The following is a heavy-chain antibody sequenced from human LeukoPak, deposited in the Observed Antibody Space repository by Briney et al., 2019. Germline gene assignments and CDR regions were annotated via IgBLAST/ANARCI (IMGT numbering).Heavy chain of an antibody. D-gene: IGHD3-22*01. V-gene: IGHV1-2*06. CDR2: INPNSGGT. CDR3: ARTNYYDSSGYQGAGTYYYGMDV. CDR1: GYTFTNYY. J-gene: IGHJ6*02. Sequence: ASVEVSSKASGYTFTNYYVHWVRQAPGQGLEWMGRINPNSGGTNYAQKFQGRVTMTRDTSISTAYMRLSSLRSEDTAVYYCARTNYYDSSGYQGAGTYYYGMDVWGQGTSVTVSS.